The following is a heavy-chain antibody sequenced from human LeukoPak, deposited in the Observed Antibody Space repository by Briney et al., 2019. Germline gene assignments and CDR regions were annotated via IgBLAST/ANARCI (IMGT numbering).Heavy chain of an antibody. J-gene: IGHJ4*02. CDR3: AKENPVGGTNYFDY. D-gene: IGHD1-26*01. CDR1: GFNFNNYP. Sequence: PGGSLRLSCAASGFNFNNYPMSWVRQAPGKGLEWVSAITSSGETTYYADSVRGRFTISRDNSKNTLYLQMNTLRAEDRAVYYCAKENPVGGTNYFDYWGQGTLVTVSS. CDR2: ITSSGETT. V-gene: IGHV3-23*01.